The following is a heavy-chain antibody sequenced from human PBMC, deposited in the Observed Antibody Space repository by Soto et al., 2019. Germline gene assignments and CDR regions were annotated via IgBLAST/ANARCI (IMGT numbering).Heavy chain of an antibody. J-gene: IGHJ6*02. D-gene: IGHD3-10*01. CDR2: ISSSGSTI. Sequence: GGSRRLSCAASGIAFSSYEMNWVRQAPGKGLEWVSYISSSGSTIDYADSVKGRFTISRDNAKNSLYLQMNSLRAEDTAVYYCATRYYSGLKYTYYYYGMDVWGQGTTVTVSS. V-gene: IGHV3-48*03. CDR3: ATRYYSGLKYTYYYYGMDV. CDR1: GIAFSSYE.